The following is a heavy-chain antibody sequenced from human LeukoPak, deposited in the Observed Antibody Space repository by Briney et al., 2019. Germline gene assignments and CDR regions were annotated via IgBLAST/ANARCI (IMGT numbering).Heavy chain of an antibody. J-gene: IGHJ5*02. CDR3: ARDVHGDYGSGWFDP. D-gene: IGHD4-17*01. CDR2: IMPLFGTA. CDR1: GGTFNNSA. V-gene: IGHV1-69*05. Sequence: SVKVSCKTSGGTFNNSAISWVRQAPGQGLEWLGGIMPLFGTAGYAQKFQGRVTITKDESTSTVYLELTSLTSDDTAVYYCARDVHGDYGSGWFDPWGQGTLVSVSS.